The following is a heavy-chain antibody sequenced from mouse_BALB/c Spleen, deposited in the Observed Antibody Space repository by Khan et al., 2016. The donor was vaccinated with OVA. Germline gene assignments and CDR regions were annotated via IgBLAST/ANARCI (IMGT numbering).Heavy chain of an antibody. CDR1: GYTFATYW. CDR3: TRRGLYCSVAY. Sequence: QVQLKQSGADLAKPGASLEMSCKASGYTFATYWIHWVKQRPGQGLEWIGYIDPSTSYTEYNQKFKDKATLTADKSSSTAYMQLSSLTSEDSAVYYCTRRGLYCSVAYWGQGTLGTVSA. CDR2: IDPSTSYT. V-gene: IGHV1-7*01. J-gene: IGHJ3*01. D-gene: IGHD1-1*01.